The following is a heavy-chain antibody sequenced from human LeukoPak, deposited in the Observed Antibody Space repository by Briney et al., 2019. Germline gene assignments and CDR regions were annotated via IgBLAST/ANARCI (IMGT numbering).Heavy chain of an antibody. D-gene: IGHD3-22*01. CDR1: GFTLSDYA. CDR2: ISNDGRNK. J-gene: IGHJ3*02. Sequence: GGSLRLSCAASGFTLSDYAIHWVRPAPGEGLQWVAAISNDGRNKYYADSVKGRFTISRDNSKNTLSLQMNSLRPEDTAVYSCANGLPFPGITLIIVVATFGILGQGTMVTVSS. V-gene: IGHV3-30*18. CDR3: ANGLPFPGITLIIVVATFGI.